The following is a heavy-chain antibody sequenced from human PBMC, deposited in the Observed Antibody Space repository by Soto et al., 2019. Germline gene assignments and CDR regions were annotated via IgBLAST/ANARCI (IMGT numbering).Heavy chain of an antibody. CDR1: GGSMSSYY. J-gene: IGHJ2*01. Sequence: SETLSLTCTVSGGSMSSYYWSWIRQPPGKGLEWIGYIYYSGGTKYNPSLKSRVTISVDTSKNQFSLQLRSVTAADTAVYYCARVGYSSSWFWYFDLWGRGTLVTVSS. CDR2: IYYSGGT. V-gene: IGHV4-59*01. CDR3: ARVGYSSSWFWYFDL. D-gene: IGHD6-13*01.